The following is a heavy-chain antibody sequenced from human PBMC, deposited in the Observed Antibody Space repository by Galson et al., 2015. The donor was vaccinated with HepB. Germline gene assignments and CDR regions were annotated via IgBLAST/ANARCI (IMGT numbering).Heavy chain of an antibody. Sequence: SLRLSCAASGFTFSSYAMSWVRQAPGKGLEWVSAISDSGVSTYYADSVKGRFTISRDKSKNTLYLQMNSLRVGDTAVYQCAKGQRWELPLDFWGQGTLVTVSS. V-gene: IGHV3-23*01. CDR2: ISDSGVST. J-gene: IGHJ4*02. CDR3: AKGQRWELPLDF. D-gene: IGHD1-26*01. CDR1: GFTFSSYA.